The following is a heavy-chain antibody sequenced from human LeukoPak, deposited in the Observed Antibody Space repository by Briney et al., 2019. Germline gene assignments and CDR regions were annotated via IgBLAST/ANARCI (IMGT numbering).Heavy chain of an antibody. J-gene: IGHJ4*02. Sequence: SETLSLTCAVSGYSISSGYYWGWIRQPPGKGLEWIGSIYHSGSTYYNPSLKSRATISVDTSKNQFSLKLSSVTAADTAVYYCARQGPVSDRYFDYWGQGTLVTVSS. V-gene: IGHV4-38-2*01. CDR2: IYHSGST. CDR1: GYSISSGYY. D-gene: IGHD1-14*01. CDR3: ARQGPVSDRYFDY.